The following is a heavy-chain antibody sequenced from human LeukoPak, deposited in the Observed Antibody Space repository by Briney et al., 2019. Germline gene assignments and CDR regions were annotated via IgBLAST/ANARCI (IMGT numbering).Heavy chain of an antibody. CDR1: GDSMTSYY. CDR3: ARHDQVSTSSPKFNDAFDI. CDR2: IYYSGTS. J-gene: IGHJ3*02. Sequence: PSETLSLTCTVSGDSMTSYYWSWIRLPPGKGLEWIGNIYYSGTSNYNPSLRSRVTISEDTSKNQFSLELNSVTVADTAVYYCARHDQVSTSSPKFNDAFDIWGQGTMVTVSS. V-gene: IGHV4-59*08. D-gene: IGHD2-2*01.